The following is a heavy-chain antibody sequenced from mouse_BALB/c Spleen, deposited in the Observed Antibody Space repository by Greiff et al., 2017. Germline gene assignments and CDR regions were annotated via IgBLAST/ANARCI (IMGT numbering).Heavy chain of an antibody. Sequence: EVQRVESGGGLVKPGGSLKLSCAASGFTFSSYAMSWVRQTPEKRLEWVASISSGGSTYYPDSVKGRFTISRDNARNILYLQMSSLRSEDTAMYYCARVYYGYDYYFDYWGQGTTLTVSS. CDR1: GFTFSSYA. CDR2: ISSGGST. J-gene: IGHJ2*01. V-gene: IGHV5-6-5*01. D-gene: IGHD1-2*01. CDR3: ARVYYGYDYYFDY.